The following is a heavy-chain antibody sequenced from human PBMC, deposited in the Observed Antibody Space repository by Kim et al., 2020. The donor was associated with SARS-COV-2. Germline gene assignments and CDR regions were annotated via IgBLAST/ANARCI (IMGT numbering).Heavy chain of an antibody. CDR1: GGDFSKYA. Sequence: SVKVSCKASGGDFSKYAISWVRQAPGQGLEWIGGLIHSFGLPKYSQKFQGRVAISADESTTTTYMELSRLRSDDTAVYYCARPQFFDSGGYFHAPGRRPLDIWGRGTKVTVFS. J-gene: IGHJ3*02. CDR2: LIHSFGLP. CDR3: ARPQFFDSGGYFHAPGRRPLDI. D-gene: IGHD3-22*01. V-gene: IGHV1-69*13.